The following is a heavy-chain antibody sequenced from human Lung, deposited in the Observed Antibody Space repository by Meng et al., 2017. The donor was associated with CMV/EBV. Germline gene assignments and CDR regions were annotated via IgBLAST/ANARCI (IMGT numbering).Heavy chain of an antibody. Sequence: GESLKISCGASGFTFSNNAMQWVRQAPGKGLEWLAVISFDGINKYYAEPVKGRFTISRDNSKQTLYLQMNSLRGEDTAVYYCASCVTIFGVDYWGQGTLVTVSS. CDR2: ISFDGINK. D-gene: IGHD3-3*01. CDR1: GFTFSNNA. CDR3: ASCVTIFGVDY. V-gene: IGHV3-30-3*01. J-gene: IGHJ4*02.